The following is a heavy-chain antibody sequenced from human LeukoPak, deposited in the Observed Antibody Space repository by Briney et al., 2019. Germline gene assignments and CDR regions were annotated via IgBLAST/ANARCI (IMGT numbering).Heavy chain of an antibody. D-gene: IGHD3-9*01. V-gene: IGHV4-39*01. J-gene: IGHJ5*02. CDR1: GGSISSSSYY. CDR2: IYYSGST. Sequence: SETLSLTCTVSGGSISSSSYYWGWIRQPPGKGLEWIGRIYYSGSTYYNLSLRSRVPISVDTSKHQFSLKLSSVTAADTAVYYCASRVYYDILTGYFARGASRSNWFDPWGQGTLVTVSS. CDR3: ASRVYYDILTGYFARGASRSNWFDP.